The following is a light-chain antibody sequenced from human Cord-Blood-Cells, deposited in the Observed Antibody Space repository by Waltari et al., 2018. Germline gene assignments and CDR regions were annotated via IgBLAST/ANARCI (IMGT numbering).Light chain of an antibody. CDR2: GAS. V-gene: IGKV3-20*01. CDR1: QSVSSSY. Sequence: EIVLTQSPGTLSLSPGERATLSCRASQSVSSSYLAWYQQKPGQAPRLLIYGASSRATGIPDRCSGSGSGTDFTLTISRREPEDFAVYYWQQYGSSPGTFGQGTKVEIK. J-gene: IGKJ1*01. CDR3: QQYGSSPGT.